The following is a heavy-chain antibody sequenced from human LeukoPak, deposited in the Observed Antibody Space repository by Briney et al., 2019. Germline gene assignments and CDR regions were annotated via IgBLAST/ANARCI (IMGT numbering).Heavy chain of an antibody. CDR2: IYGGGTT. D-gene: IGHD4-17*01. J-gene: IGHJ4*02. CDR3: ARAPNYGDYGGQ. Sequence: PGGSLRLSCAASGFTVSNNYMSWVRQAPGKGLELVSLIYGGGTTYYADSVKGRFTISSDSSKNTLYLQMNSLRAEDTAVYYCARAPNYGDYGGQWGRGTLVTVSS. CDR1: GFTVSNNY. V-gene: IGHV3-53*01.